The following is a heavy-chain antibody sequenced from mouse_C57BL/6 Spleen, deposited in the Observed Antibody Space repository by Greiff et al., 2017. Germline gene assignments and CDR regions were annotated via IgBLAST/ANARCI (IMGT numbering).Heavy chain of an antibody. CDR3: AKEYYYGSSEDWYFDV. Sequence: VQLQQPGAELVKPGASVKLSCKASGYTFTSYWMHWVKQRPGRGLEWIGRIDPNSGGTKYNEKFKSKATLTVDKPSSTAYMQLSGLTSEDSAVYYCAKEYYYGSSEDWYFDVWGTGTTVTVSS. CDR2: IDPNSGGT. J-gene: IGHJ1*03. D-gene: IGHD1-1*01. V-gene: IGHV1-72*01. CDR1: GYTFTSYW.